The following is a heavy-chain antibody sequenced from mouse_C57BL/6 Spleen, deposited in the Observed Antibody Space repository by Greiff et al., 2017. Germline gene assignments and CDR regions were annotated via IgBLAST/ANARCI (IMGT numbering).Heavy chain of an antibody. D-gene: IGHD2-1*01. J-gene: IGHJ2*01. CDR3: AIDRDGNLDD. Sequence: EVQGVESGGGLVKPGGSLKLSCAASGFTFSSYAMSWVRQTPEKRLAWVATISDGGSYTYYPDNVKGRFTISRDNAKNNLYLQMSHLKSEDTAMYYCAIDRDGNLDDWGHGTTLTVSS. V-gene: IGHV5-4*01. CDR2: ISDGGSYT. CDR1: GFTFSSYA.